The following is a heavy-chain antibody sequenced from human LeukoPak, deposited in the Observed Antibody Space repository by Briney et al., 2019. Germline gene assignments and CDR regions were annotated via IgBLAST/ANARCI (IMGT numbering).Heavy chain of an antibody. CDR3: AKSESGIAVAAFDY. V-gene: IGHV3-23*01. J-gene: IGHJ4*02. CDR1: GFTFSNYD. Sequence: PGGSLRLSCAASGFTFSNYDMSWVRQAPGKGLQWVSDISAGGENTDYADSVKGRFTISRDNSKNTMYLQMNSLRAEDTAVYYCAKSESGIAVAAFDYWGQGTLVTVSS. CDR2: ISAGGENT. D-gene: IGHD6-19*01.